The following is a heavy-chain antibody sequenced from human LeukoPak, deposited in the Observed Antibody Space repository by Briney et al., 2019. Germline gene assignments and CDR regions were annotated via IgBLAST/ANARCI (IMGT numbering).Heavy chain of an antibody. J-gene: IGHJ2*01. CDR1: GGSISSSSYY. Sequence: SETLSLTCTVSGGSISSSSYYWGWIRQPPGKGLEWIGSIYYSGSTYYNPSLKSRVTIYVDTSKNQFSLKLSSVTAADTAVYYCARHVLSGYLNYWYFDLWGRGTLVTVSS. V-gene: IGHV4-39*01. CDR3: ARHVLSGYLNYWYFDL. D-gene: IGHD3-3*01. CDR2: IYYSGST.